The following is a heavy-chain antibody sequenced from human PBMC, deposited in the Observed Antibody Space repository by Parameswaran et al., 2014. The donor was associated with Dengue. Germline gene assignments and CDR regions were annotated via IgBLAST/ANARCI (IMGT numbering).Heavy chain of an antibody. Sequence: WVRQAPGQGLEWMGWMNPNSGDTGYAQKFQGRVTMTRNTSISTAYMELSSLRFEDTAVYYCALGGYNRYYYGMDVWGQGTTVTVSS. V-gene: IGHV1-8*01. D-gene: IGHD5-18*01. CDR3: ALGGYNRYYYGMDV. J-gene: IGHJ6*02. CDR2: MNPNSGDT.